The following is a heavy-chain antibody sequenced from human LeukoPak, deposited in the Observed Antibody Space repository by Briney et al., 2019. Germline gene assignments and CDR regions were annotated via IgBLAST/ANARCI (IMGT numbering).Heavy chain of an antibody. V-gene: IGHV4-34*01. Sequence: SETLSLTCAVYGGSFSGYYWSWIRQPPGKGLEWIGEINHSGSTNYNPSLKSRVTISVDTSKNQWSLKLSSVTAADTAVYYCARHRIGGYLDYWGQGTLVTVSS. J-gene: IGHJ4*02. CDR2: INHSGST. CDR3: ARHRIGGYLDY. D-gene: IGHD6-13*01. CDR1: GGSFSGYY.